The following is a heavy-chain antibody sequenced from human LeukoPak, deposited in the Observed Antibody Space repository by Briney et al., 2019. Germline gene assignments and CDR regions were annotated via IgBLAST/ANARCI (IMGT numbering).Heavy chain of an antibody. D-gene: IGHD3-22*01. V-gene: IGHV3-33*01. CDR1: GFTFSSYG. J-gene: IGHJ4*02. Sequence: GRSLRLSCAASGFTFSSYGMHWVRQAPGKGLEWVAVIWYDGSNKYYADSVKGRFTISRDNSKNTLHLQTNSLRAEDTAVYYCARGLYDSSGYYYFPHYWGQGTLVTVSS. CDR3: ARGLYDSSGYYYFPHY. CDR2: IWYDGSNK.